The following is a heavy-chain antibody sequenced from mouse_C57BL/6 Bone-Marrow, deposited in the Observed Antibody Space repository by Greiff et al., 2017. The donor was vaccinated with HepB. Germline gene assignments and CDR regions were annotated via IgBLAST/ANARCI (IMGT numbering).Heavy chain of an antibody. CDR3: AREGYYGTFAY. Sequence: ESGPGLVKPSQSLSLTCSVTGYSITSGYYWNWIRQFPGNKLEWMGYISYDGSNNYNPYLKNRISITHDTSKNQFFLKLNSVTTEDTATYYCAREGYYGTFAYWGQGTLVTVSA. CDR2: ISYDGSN. CDR1: GYSITSGYY. J-gene: IGHJ3*01. V-gene: IGHV3-6*01. D-gene: IGHD1-1*01.